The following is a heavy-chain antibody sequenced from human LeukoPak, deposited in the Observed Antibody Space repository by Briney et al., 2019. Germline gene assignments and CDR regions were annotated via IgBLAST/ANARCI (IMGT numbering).Heavy chain of an antibody. CDR1: GFTFSSFG. CDR3: VTEVSGSFPT. Sequence: KTGGSLRLSCAASGFTFSSFGMNWVRQVPGKGLEWVSSISTRSSYIYYADSMKGRFTISRDNTKNSLYLQMNSLKNEDTAVYYCVTEVSGSFPTWGQGTLVTVSS. CDR2: ISTRSSYI. V-gene: IGHV3-21*03. J-gene: IGHJ4*02. D-gene: IGHD1-26*01.